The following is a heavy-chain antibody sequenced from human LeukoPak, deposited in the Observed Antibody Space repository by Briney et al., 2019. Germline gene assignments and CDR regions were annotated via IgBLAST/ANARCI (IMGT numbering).Heavy chain of an antibody. J-gene: IGHJ4*02. CDR3: ARAKPKNMVRGLIMRRESRYYFDY. CDR2: IYSGGST. V-gene: IGHV3-53*01. CDR1: GFTFSDYY. D-gene: IGHD3-10*01. Sequence: GGSLRLSCAASGFTFSDYYMSWVRQAPGKGLEWVSVIYSGGSTYYADSVKGRFTISRDNSKSTLYIQMNSLRAEDTAVYYCARAKPKNMVRGLIMRRESRYYFDYWGQGTLVTVSS.